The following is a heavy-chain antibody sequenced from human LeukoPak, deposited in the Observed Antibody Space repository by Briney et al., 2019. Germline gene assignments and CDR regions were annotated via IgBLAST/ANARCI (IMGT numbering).Heavy chain of an antibody. D-gene: IGHD3-10*01. CDR2: VNTDGRST. J-gene: IGHJ5*01. Sequence: GGSLRLSCTASGFTLSNYWMHWVRQAPGKGLMWVSRVNTDGRSTSYADSVKGRFSISRDNAKNSLYLQMDSLRAEDTAVYYCAKEGAYPIITYDSWGQGALVTVSS. CDR3: AKEGAYPIITYDS. V-gene: IGHV3-74*01. CDR1: GFTLSNYW.